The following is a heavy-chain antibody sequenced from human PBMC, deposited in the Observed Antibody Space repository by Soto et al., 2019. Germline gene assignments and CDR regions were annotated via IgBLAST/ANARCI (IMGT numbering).Heavy chain of an antibody. D-gene: IGHD2-15*01. CDR1: GFTFSSYW. CDR3: ARDVGVVADDY. J-gene: IGHJ4*02. CDR2: IKRDGSDQ. Sequence: ELQLVESGGGLVQPGGSLRLSCAASGFTFSSYWMSWVRQAPGKGLEWVANIKRDGSDQYYVDSVKGRFTISRDNAKKSLYLQMNSLRAEDTAVYYCARDVGVVADDYWGQGTLVTVSS. V-gene: IGHV3-7*01.